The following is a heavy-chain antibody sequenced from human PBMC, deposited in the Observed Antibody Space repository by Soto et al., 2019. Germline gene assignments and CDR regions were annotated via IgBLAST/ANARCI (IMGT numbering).Heavy chain of an antibody. D-gene: IGHD3-10*01. CDR2: ISSSGSSR. CDR3: AREGSSDAYDI. V-gene: IGHV3-48*03. CDR1: GFTFSSSQ. J-gene: IGHJ3*02. Sequence: GGSLRLSCAASGFTFSSSQMNLVRQAPGKGLEWLSYISSSGSSRYYADSVKGRFTISRDNAKKSLYLQMNRLRVEDTAVYYCAREGSSDAYDIWGQGTKVTVSS.